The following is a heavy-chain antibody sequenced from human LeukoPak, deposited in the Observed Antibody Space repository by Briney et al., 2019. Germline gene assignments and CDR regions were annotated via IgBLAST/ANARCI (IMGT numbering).Heavy chain of an antibody. Sequence: SETLSLTCAVSGGSISSSNWWSWIRQPPGKGLEWIGSIYYSGSTYYNPSLKSRVTISVDTSKNQFSLKLSSVTAADTAVYYCARQEDYGGSDYWGQGTLVTVSS. V-gene: IGHV4-39*01. CDR3: ARQEDYGGSDY. CDR2: IYYSGST. J-gene: IGHJ4*02. CDR1: GGSISSSNW. D-gene: IGHD4-23*01.